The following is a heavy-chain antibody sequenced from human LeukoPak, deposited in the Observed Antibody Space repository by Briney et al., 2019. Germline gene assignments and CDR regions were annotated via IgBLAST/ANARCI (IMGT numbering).Heavy chain of an antibody. Sequence: PGGSLRLSCAAPGFTFSSYWMHWVRQAPGKGLVWVSSISSSSSYIYYVDSVKGRFTISRDNAKNSLYLQMNSLRAEDTAVYYCARDQDVYCSGGSCTSFDIWGQGTMVTVSS. CDR2: ISSSSSYI. CDR1: GFTFSSYW. J-gene: IGHJ3*02. CDR3: ARDQDVYCSGGSCTSFDI. D-gene: IGHD2-15*01. V-gene: IGHV3-21*01.